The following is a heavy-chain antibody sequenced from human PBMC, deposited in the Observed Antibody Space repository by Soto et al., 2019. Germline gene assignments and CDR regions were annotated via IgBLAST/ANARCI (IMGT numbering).Heavy chain of an antibody. J-gene: IGHJ4*02. CDR1: GFTFSDYF. CDR2: IGSRGSPI. Sequence: VHLVDSGGGLVKPGGSLRLSCAASGFTFSDYFMTWIRQAPGKGLEWVSYIGSRGSPIYYVDSVKGRFTISRDNAKDSLYLHMNSLRAEDTAVYYCATVSSSSLFDYWGQGTLVTVSS. D-gene: IGHD6-6*01. V-gene: IGHV3-11*01. CDR3: ATVSSSSLFDY.